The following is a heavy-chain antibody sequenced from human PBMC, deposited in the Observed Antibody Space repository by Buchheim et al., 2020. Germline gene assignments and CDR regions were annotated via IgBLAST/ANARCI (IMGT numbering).Heavy chain of an antibody. Sequence: EVHLVESGGGLVQPGGSLRLSCEASGFTFRSYSINWVRQAPGKGLEWLSYISGSSSPIYYADSVKGRFTIFRDNAKNSLFLRMNSLRDEDTAVYYCARDSSSSSDFDYWGQGTL. V-gene: IGHV3-48*02. D-gene: IGHD6-6*01. CDR2: ISGSSSPI. CDR3: ARDSSSSSDFDY. J-gene: IGHJ4*02. CDR1: GFTFRSYS.